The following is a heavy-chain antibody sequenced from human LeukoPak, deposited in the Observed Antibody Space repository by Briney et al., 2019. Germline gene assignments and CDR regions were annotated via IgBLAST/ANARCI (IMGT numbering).Heavy chain of an antibody. CDR2: IYHSGST. J-gene: IGHJ6*02. V-gene: IGHV4-30-2*01. CDR3: ARGMGFLYGMDV. CDR1: GVSISSGGYS. D-gene: IGHD2-8*01. Sequence: SETLSLTCAVSGVSISSGGYSWRWIRQPPGKGLEWIVYIYHSGSTYYNPSLKSRVTISVDRSKNQFSLKLSSVTAADTAVYYCARGMGFLYGMDVWGQGTTVTVSS.